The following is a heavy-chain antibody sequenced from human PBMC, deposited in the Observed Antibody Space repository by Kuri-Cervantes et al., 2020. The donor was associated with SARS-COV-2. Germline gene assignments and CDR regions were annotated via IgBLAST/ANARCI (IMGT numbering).Heavy chain of an antibody. D-gene: IGHD3-10*01. Sequence: GESLKIFFAASGFTSSSYSMNWVRQAPGKGLEWVSYISSSSSTIYYADSVKGRFTNSRDNAKNSLYLQMNSLRAEDTAVYYCAGDHYYYYYMDVWGKGTTVTVSS. J-gene: IGHJ6*03. V-gene: IGHV3-48*01. CDR2: ISSSSSTI. CDR1: GFTSSSYS. CDR3: AGDHYYYYYMDV.